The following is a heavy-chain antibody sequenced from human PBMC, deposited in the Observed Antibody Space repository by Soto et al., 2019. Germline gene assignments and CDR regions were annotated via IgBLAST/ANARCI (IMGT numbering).Heavy chain of an antibody. J-gene: IGHJ3*02. CDR3: ARVVGYCSSTSCYDAFDI. V-gene: IGHV1-8*01. D-gene: IGHD2-2*01. Sequence: ASVKVSCKASGYTFTSYDINWVRQATGQGLEWMGWMNPNSGNTGYAQKFQGRVTMTRNTSISTAYMELSSLRSEDTAVYYCARVVGYCSSTSCYDAFDIWGQGTMVTVSS. CDR2: MNPNSGNT. CDR1: GYTFTSYD.